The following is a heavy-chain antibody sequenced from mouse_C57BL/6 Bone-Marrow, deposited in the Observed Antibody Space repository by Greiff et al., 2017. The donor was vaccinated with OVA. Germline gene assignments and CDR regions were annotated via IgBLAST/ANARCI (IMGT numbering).Heavy chain of an antibody. CDR2: IYPGSGNT. J-gene: IGHJ4*01. V-gene: IGHV1-76*01. CDR3: GDIMDY. CDR1: GYTFTDYY. Sequence: VQLQESGAELVRPGASVKLSCKASGYTFTDYYINWVKQRPGQGLEWIARIYPGSGNTYYNEKFKGKATLTAEKSSSTAYMQLSSLTSEDSAVYFCGDIMDYWGQGTSVTVSS.